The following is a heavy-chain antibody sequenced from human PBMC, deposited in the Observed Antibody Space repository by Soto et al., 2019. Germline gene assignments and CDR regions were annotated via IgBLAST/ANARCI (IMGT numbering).Heavy chain of an antibody. CDR3: ARLYQYFFGDLLSCYFDY. CDR2: FFIGGNT. D-gene: IGHD3-10*01. J-gene: IGHJ4*02. CDR1: GGSISSSTYY. Sequence: SETLSLTCTVSGGSISSSTYYWGWMRQPPGKGLEWIGSFFIGGNTYYNPSLKSRVTISVDTSKNQFSLKLSSVTAADTAVYYCARLYQYFFGDLLSCYFDYWGQGTLVTVSS. V-gene: IGHV4-39*01.